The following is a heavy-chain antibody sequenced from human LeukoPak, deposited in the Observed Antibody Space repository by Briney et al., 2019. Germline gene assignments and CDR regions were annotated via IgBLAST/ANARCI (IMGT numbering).Heavy chain of an antibody. V-gene: IGHV5-51*01. Sequence: GESLKISCKGSGYSFTSYWIGWVRQMPGKGLEWMGIIYPGDSDTRYSPSFQGQVTISADKSISTAYLQWSSLKASDTAMYYCARHPVYSWNYPVAFDIWGQGTMVTVSS. CDR2: IYPGDSDT. D-gene: IGHD1-7*01. J-gene: IGHJ3*02. CDR1: GYSFTSYW. CDR3: ARHPVYSWNYPVAFDI.